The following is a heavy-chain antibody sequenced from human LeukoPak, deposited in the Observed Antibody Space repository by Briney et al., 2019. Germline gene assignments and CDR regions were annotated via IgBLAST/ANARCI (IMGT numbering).Heavy chain of an antibody. V-gene: IGHV4-59*01. CDR2: ISQSGST. Sequence: PSETLSLTCIISGGSISGSYWSWIRQPPGKGLEWIGYISQSGSTNYNPSLKSRVTISRDTSKNQVALTLSSVTAADTAVYHCARNLDANWGQGTLVTVSS. J-gene: IGHJ4*02. D-gene: IGHD1-1*01. CDR3: ARNLDAN. CDR1: GGSISGSY.